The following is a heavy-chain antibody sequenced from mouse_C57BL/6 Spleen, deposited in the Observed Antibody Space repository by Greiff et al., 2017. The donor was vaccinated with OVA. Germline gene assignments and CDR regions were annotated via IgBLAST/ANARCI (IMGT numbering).Heavy chain of an antibody. D-gene: IGHD2-4*01. Sequence: QVQLKESGAELVKPGASVKMSCKASGYTFTSYWITWVKQRPGQGLEWIGDIYPGSGSTNYNEKLKSKATLTVDTSSSTAYMQLSSLTSEDSAVYYCARFRYDYDGLFDYWGQGTTLTVSS. CDR1: GYTFTSYW. CDR3: ARFRYDYDGLFDY. CDR2: IYPGSGST. V-gene: IGHV1-55*01. J-gene: IGHJ2*01.